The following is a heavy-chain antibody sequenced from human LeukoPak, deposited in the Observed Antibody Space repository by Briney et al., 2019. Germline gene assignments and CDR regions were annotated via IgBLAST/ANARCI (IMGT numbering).Heavy chain of an antibody. D-gene: IGHD2-2*01. J-gene: IGHJ6*03. CDR1: GGSISSGSYY. V-gene: IGHV4-61*02. CDR2: IYTSGST. Sequence: PSETLSLTCTVSGGSISSGSYYWSWIRQPAGKGLEWIGRIYTSGSTNYNPSLKSRVNISVDTSKNQFSLKLSSVTAADTAVYYCAREIWGYCSSTSCYHYYYYYYMDVWGKGTTVTVSS. CDR3: AREIWGYCSSTSCYHYYYYYYMDV.